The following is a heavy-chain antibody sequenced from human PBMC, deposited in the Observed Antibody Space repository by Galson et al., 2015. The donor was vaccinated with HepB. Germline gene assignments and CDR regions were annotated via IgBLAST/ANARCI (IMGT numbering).Heavy chain of an antibody. Sequence: SLRLSCAASGFTFSSYAMHWVRQAPGKGLEWVSYISSSSSTIYYADSVKGRFTISRDNAKNSLYLQMNSLRAEDTAVYYCARDLHEPMIVATRSAFDIWGQGTMVTVSS. CDR1: GFTFSSYA. J-gene: IGHJ3*02. CDR3: ARDLHEPMIVATRSAFDI. CDR2: ISSSSSTI. V-gene: IGHV3-48*01. D-gene: IGHD3-22*01.